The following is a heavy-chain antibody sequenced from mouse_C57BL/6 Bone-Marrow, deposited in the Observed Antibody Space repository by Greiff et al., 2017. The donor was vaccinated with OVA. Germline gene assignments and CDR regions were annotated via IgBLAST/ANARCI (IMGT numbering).Heavy chain of an antibody. CDR1: GFTFSSYA. CDR3: TRYYYYGSPDY. CDR2: ISSGGDYI. D-gene: IGHD1-1*01. Sequence: EVKLVESGEGLVKPGGSLKLSCAASGFTFSSYAMSWVRQTPEKRLEWVAYISSGGDYIYYADTVKGRFTISRDNARNTLYLQMTILKSEDTAMYYCTRYYYYGSPDYWGQGTSVTVSS. V-gene: IGHV5-9-1*02. J-gene: IGHJ4*01.